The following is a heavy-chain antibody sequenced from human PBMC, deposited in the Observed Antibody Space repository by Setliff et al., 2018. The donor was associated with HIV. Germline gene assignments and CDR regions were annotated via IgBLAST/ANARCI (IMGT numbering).Heavy chain of an antibody. Sequence: SETLSLTCTVSGDSISSYYWSWIRQPPGKGLEWVGYIYTSGITNYNPSLKSRVTMSVDTSKNQFSLKLSSVTAADTAVYYCARDYSGWYYFDCWGQGTLVTVSS. J-gene: IGHJ4*02. CDR1: GDSISSYY. V-gene: IGHV4-4*08. CDR3: ARDYSGWYYFDC. D-gene: IGHD6-19*01. CDR2: IYTSGIT.